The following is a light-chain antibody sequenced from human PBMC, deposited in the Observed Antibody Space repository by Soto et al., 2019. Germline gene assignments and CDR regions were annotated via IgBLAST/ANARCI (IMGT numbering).Light chain of an antibody. Sequence: QSALTQPPSASGSPGQSVTISCTGTKNDIGVYDFVSWYQHHPGKAPRLTIYAVVQRPSGVPDRFHGSKSGNTASLTVSGLQAADEADYFCKSYAGSNNYVYGSGKKVTVL. V-gene: IGLV2-8*01. CDR3: KSYAGSNNYV. J-gene: IGLJ1*01. CDR1: KNDIGVYDF. CDR2: AVV.